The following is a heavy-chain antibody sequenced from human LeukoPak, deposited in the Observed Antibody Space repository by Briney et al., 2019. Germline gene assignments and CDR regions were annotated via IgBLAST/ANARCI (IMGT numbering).Heavy chain of an antibody. CDR1: GFTFSSYA. Sequence: GGSLRLSCAASGFTFSSYAMSWVRQAPGKGLEWVSVIYSGGGTNYADSVKGRFTISRDNSKNTLYLQMNSLRAEDTAVYYCAKAGSGYDDAFDIWGQGTMVTVSS. D-gene: IGHD5-12*01. CDR2: IYSGGGT. CDR3: AKAGSGYDDAFDI. V-gene: IGHV3-23*03. J-gene: IGHJ3*02.